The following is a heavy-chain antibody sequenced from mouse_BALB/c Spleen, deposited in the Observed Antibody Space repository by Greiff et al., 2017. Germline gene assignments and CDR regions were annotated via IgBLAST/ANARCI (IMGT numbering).Heavy chain of an antibody. CDR1: GFTFSSFG. V-gene: IGHV5-17*02. CDR2: ISSGSSTI. D-gene: IGHD2-3*01. Sequence: EVKVVESGGGLVQPGGSRKLSCAASGFTFSSFGMHWVRQAPEKGLEWVAYISSGSSTIYYADTVKGRFTISRDNPKNTLFLQMTSLRSEDTAMYYCARTRGDGSWYFDVWGAGTTVTVSS. J-gene: IGHJ1*01. CDR3: ARTRGDGSWYFDV.